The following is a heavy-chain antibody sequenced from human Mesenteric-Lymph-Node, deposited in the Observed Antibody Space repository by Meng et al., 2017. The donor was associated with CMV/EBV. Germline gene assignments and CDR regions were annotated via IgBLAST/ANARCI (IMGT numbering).Heavy chain of an antibody. V-gene: IGHV3-74*01. CDR2: INSDGSST. D-gene: IGHD3-16*01. J-gene: IGHJ4*02. CDR3: ARGGGNTRFDY. Sequence: GESLKISCAASGFTFSSYWMHWVRQAPGKGLVWVSRINSDGSSTSYADSVKGRFTISRDNAKNTLYLQMNSLRAEDTAVYYCARGGGNTRFDYWGQGTLVTVSS. CDR1: GFTFSSYW.